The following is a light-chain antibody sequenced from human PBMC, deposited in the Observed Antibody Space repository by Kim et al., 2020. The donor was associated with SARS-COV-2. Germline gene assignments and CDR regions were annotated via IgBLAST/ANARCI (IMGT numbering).Light chain of an antibody. CDR1: QSISSY. J-gene: IGKJ1*01. V-gene: IGKV1-39*01. Sequence: ASVGDRVTITCRASQSISSYLNWYQQKPGTAPKLLIYAASILRSGVPSRFSGSGSGTDFTLTISSLQPEDFASYHCQQSYSTPRTFGQGTKVDIK. CDR3: QQSYSTPRT. CDR2: AAS.